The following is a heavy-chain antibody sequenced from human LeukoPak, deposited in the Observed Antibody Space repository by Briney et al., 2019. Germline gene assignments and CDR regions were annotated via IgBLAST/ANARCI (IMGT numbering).Heavy chain of an antibody. V-gene: IGHV1-69-2*01. D-gene: IGHD4/OR15-4a*01. Sequence: GASVKVSCKASGYTFTDYYMHWVQQAPGKGLEWMGRVDPEDGETIYAEKFQGRVTITADTSTDTAYMELSSLRSEDTAVYYCATLGAGEEYFDYWGQGTLVTVSS. J-gene: IGHJ4*02. CDR1: GYTFTDYY. CDR2: VDPEDGET. CDR3: ATLGAGEEYFDY.